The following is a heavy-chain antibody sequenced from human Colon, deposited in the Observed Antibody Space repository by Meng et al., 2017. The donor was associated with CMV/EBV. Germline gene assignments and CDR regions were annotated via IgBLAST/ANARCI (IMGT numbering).Heavy chain of an antibody. V-gene: IGHV3-21*01. CDR2: ITGSGDFI. CDR3: VSDYCSSTSCPLGY. J-gene: IGHJ4*02. CDR1: GFPFSNYT. D-gene: IGHD2-2*01. Sequence: GESLKISCAASGFPFSNYTVNWVRQAPGMGLEWVSSITGSGDFIYYADSLKGRFTISRDNAKNSLYLQMNSLRAEDTAVYYCVSDYCSSTSCPLGYWGQGTLVTVSS.